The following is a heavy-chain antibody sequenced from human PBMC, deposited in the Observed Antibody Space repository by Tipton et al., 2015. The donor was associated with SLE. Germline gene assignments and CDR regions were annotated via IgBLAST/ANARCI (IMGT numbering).Heavy chain of an antibody. D-gene: IGHD2-2*01. J-gene: IGHJ5*02. V-gene: IGHV1-18*01. CDR3: ARDGLGYCSSTSCLNWFDP. CDR1: GYTFTSYG. Sequence: QSGPEVKKPGASVKVSCKASGYTFTSYGISWVRQAPGQGLEWMGWISAYNGNTNYAQKLQGRVTMTTDTSTSTAYMELRSLRSDDTAVYYCARDGLGYCSSTSCLNWFDPWGQGTLVTVSS. CDR2: ISAYNGNT.